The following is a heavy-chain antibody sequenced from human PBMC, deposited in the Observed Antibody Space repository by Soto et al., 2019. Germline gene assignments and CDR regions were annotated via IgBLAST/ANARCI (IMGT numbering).Heavy chain of an antibody. CDR1: GASINNNDYY. Sequence: QLQESGPGLVMPSQTLSLTCTVSGASINNNDYYWSWIRQTPGKGLEWIGYVYYSGSTDYIPSLKSRLSMSIDKYQNQFTLKLNSVTAADTATYCCARMSYFYDKWYFDLWGRGTLVTVSS. J-gene: IGHJ2*01. V-gene: IGHV4-30-4*01. CDR2: VYYSGST. CDR3: ARMSYFYDKWYFDL. D-gene: IGHD3-22*01.